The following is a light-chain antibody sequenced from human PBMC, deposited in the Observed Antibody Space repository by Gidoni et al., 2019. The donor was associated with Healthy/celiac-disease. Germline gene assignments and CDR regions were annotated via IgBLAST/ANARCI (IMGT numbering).Light chain of an antibody. CDR1: QSLLHSNGYNY. CDR2: LGS. V-gene: IGKV2-28*01. CDR3: MQALQTPPWT. Sequence: DNVMSQSPLSLPVTPGEPASISCRSSQSLLHSNGYNYLDWYLQKPGQSPQLLNYLGSNRASGVPDRFSGSGSGTDFTLKISRVEAEDVGVYYCMQALQTPPWTFGQGTKVEIK. J-gene: IGKJ1*01.